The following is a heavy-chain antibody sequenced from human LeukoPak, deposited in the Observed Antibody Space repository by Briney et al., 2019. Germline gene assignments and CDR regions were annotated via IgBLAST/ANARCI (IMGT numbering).Heavy chain of an antibody. CDR2: IIPIFGTA. D-gene: IGHD2-15*01. V-gene: IGHV1-69*13. CDR1: GGTFSSYA. CDR3: ARDRYCSGGSCLKDY. Sequence: SVKVSCKASGGTFSSYAISWVRQAPGQGLEWMGGIIPIFGTANYAQKFQGRVTITADESTSTAYMELSSLRSEDTAVYYCARDRYCSGGSCLKDYWGQGTLVTVSS. J-gene: IGHJ4*02.